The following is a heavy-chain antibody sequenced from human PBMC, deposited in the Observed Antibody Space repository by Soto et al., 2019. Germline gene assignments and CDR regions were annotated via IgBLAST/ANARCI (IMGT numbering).Heavy chain of an antibody. CDR2: IYSGGST. CDR3: ARAQPPDNYSSGWTNVPNAFDI. D-gene: IGHD6-19*01. J-gene: IGHJ3*02. Sequence: GGSLRLSCAASGFTVSSNYMSWVRQAPGKGLEWVSVIYSGGSTYYADSVKGRFTISRDNSKNTLYLQMNSLRAEDTAVYYCARAQPPDNYSSGWTNVPNAFDIWGQATMVTVSS. CDR1: GFTVSSNY. V-gene: IGHV3-66*01.